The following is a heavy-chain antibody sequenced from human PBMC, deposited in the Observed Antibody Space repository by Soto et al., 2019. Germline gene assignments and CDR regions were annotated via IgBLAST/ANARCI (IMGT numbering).Heavy chain of an antibody. CDR3: ANPPSKSGSYPII. D-gene: IGHD1-26*01. Sequence: PGGSLRLSCAASGFTFSSYGMHWVRQAPGKGLEWVAVISYDGSNKYYADSVKGRFTISRDNSKNTLYLQMNSLRAEDTAVDYCANPPSKSGSYPIIWGQGTLVTVSS. CDR2: ISYDGSNK. CDR1: GFTFSSYG. V-gene: IGHV3-30*18. J-gene: IGHJ4*02.